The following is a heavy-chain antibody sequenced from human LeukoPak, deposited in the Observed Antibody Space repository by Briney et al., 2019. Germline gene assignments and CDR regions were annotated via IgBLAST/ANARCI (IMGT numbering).Heavy chain of an antibody. CDR2: INRDGSST. V-gene: IGHV3-74*01. CDR1: GFTFSSYW. CDR3: AKVLPTGYSSSWYYFDY. Sequence: PGGSLRLSCAASGFTFSSYWMYWVRQAPGKGLVWVSRINRDGSSTTYADSVKGRFTISRDNSKNTLYLQMNSLRAEDTAVYYCAKVLPTGYSSSWYYFDYWGQGTLVTVSS. J-gene: IGHJ4*02. D-gene: IGHD6-13*01.